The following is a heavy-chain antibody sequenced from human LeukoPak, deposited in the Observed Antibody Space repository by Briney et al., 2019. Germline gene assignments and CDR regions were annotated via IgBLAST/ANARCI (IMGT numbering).Heavy chain of an antibody. CDR1: GFTFSSYA. V-gene: IGHV3-23*01. CDR2: ISGSGGST. D-gene: IGHD3-22*01. J-gene: IGHJ3*02. Sequence: PGGSLRLSCAASGFTFSSYAMSWVRQAPGKGLEWVSAISGSGGSTYYADPVKGRFTISRDNSKNTLYLQMNSLRAEDTAVYYCAKGEGPMIVVVITTSLAFDIWGQGTMVTVSS. CDR3: AKGEGPMIVVVITTSLAFDI.